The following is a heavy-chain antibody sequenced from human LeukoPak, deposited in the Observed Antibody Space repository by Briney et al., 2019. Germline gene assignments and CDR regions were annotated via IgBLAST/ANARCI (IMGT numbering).Heavy chain of an antibody. Sequence: SETLSLTCAVYGGSFSGYYWSWIRQPPGKGLEWIGEINHSGSTNYNPSLKSRVTISVDTSKNQFSLKLSSVTAADTAVYYCARGSFPGYDFWSGCYYYYYMDVWGKGTTVTVSS. CDR3: ARGSFPGYDFWSGCYYYYYMDV. D-gene: IGHD3-3*01. CDR2: INHSGST. J-gene: IGHJ6*03. V-gene: IGHV4-34*01. CDR1: GGSFSGYY.